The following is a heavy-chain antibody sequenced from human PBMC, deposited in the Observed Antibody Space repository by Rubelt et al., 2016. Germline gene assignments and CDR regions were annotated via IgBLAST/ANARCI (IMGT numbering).Heavy chain of an antibody. CDR3: TTDANDY. V-gene: IGHV3-15*01. J-gene: IGHJ4*02. CDR1: GFTFSNAW. CDR2: IKSKTDGGTT. Sequence: EVQLVESGGGLVKPVGSLRLSCAASGFTFSNAWMSWVRQAPGKGLEWVVRIKSKTDGGTTDYAAPVKGRFTISRDDSKNTLYLQMNSLKTEDTAVYYCTTDANDYWGQGTLVTVSS.